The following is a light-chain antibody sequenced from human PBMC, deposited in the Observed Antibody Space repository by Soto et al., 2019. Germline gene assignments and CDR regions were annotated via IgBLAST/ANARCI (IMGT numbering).Light chain of an antibody. CDR3: QQYDNLPRT. V-gene: IGKV1-33*01. Sequence: DIQMTQSPSSLSASVGDRVTITCQASQDISNYLNWYQHKPGKAPKLLIYDASNLETGVPSRFSGSGSGTDFTFTIRSLQPEDIATYYCQQYDNLPRTFGPGTKVDNK. CDR1: QDISNY. J-gene: IGKJ3*01. CDR2: DAS.